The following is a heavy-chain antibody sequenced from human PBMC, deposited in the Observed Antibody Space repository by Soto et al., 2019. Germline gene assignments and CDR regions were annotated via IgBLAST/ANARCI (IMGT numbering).Heavy chain of an antibody. J-gene: IGHJ4*02. Sequence: QVQLVESGGGVVQPGRSLRLSCAASGFTFSSYGMHWVRQAPGKGLEWVAVIWYDGSNKYYADSVKGRFTISRDNSKNTLYLQMNSLRAEDTAVYYCARGYSYGVFDYWGQGTLVTVSS. CDR1: GFTFSSYG. CDR3: ARGYSYGVFDY. V-gene: IGHV3-33*01. CDR2: IWYDGSNK. D-gene: IGHD5-18*01.